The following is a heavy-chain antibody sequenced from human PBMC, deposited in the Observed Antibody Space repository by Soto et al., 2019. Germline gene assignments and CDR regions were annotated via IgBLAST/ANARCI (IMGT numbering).Heavy chain of an antibody. CDR3: AKQFDVVVPAAIYYYYGMDV. V-gene: IGHV3-23*01. CDR1: GFTFSSYA. CDR2: ISGSGGST. D-gene: IGHD2-2*01. J-gene: IGHJ6*02. Sequence: PGGSLRLSCAASGFTFSSYAMSWVRQAPGKGLEWVSAISGSGGSTYCADSVKGRFTISRDNSKSTLYLQMNSLRAEDTAVYYCAKQFDVVVPAAIYYYYGMDVWGQGTTVTVSS.